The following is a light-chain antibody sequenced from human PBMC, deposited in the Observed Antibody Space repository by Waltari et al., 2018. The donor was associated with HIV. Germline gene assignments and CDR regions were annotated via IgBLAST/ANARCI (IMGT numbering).Light chain of an antibody. V-gene: IGLV2-23*02. CDR1: RSAVRSFNL. J-gene: IGLJ3*02. CDR3: CSFARSRIWV. CDR2: EVS. Sequence: HSALTQPASVSGSPGQSNTISCTGTRSAVRSFNLASWYQQHPGKAPNLIIDEVSKRPAGVSNRFSVSKSGNTASLTISGLQAEDEADYYCCSFARSRIWVFGGGTNLTVL.